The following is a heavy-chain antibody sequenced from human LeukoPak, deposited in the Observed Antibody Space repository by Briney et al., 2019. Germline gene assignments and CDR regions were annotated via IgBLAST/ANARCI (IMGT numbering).Heavy chain of an antibody. Sequence: ASVKVSCKASGYTFTSYDINWVRQATGQGLEWVGWMNPNSGNTGYAQTFQGRVTMTRNTSISTAYMELSSLRSEDTAVYYCARGGNSGWRTPNDDYWGQGTLVTVSS. CDR2: MNPNSGNT. J-gene: IGHJ4*02. V-gene: IGHV1-8*01. D-gene: IGHD6-19*01. CDR1: GYTFTSYD. CDR3: ARGGNSGWRTPNDDY.